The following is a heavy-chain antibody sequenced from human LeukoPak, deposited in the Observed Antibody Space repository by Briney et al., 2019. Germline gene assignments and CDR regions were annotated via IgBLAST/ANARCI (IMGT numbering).Heavy chain of an antibody. D-gene: IGHD4-17*01. J-gene: IGHJ4*02. CDR3: ARVQCDYGDYAYFDY. Sequence: GGSLRLSCAASGFTFSSYSMNWVRQAPGKGLEWVSSISSSSSYIYYADSVKGRFTISRDNAKNSLYLQMNSLRAEDTAVYYCARVQCDYGDYAYFDYWGQGTLVTVSS. CDR1: GFTFSSYS. CDR2: ISSSSSYI. V-gene: IGHV3-21*01.